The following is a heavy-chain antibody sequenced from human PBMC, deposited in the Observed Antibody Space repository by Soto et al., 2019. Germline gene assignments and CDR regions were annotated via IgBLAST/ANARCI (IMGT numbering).Heavy chain of an antibody. V-gene: IGHV5-51*01. CDR2: IYPGDSDT. D-gene: IGHD3-3*01. Sequence: GESLKISCQGSGYSFTSYWIGWVRQMPGKGLEWMGIIYPGDSDTRYSPSFQGQVTISADKSISTAYLQWSSLKASDTATYYCASGKITIFGVVVDAFDIWGDGTMVTVSS. J-gene: IGHJ3*02. CDR1: GYSFTSYW. CDR3: ASGKITIFGVVVDAFDI.